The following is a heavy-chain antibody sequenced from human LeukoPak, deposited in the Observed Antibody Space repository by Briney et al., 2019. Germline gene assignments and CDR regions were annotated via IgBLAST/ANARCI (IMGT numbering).Heavy chain of an antibody. CDR2: ISGSGGST. CDR1: GFTFSSYA. CDR3: AKPDSRYSYGPFDY. V-gene: IGHV3-23*01. Sequence: PGGSLRLSCAASGFTFSSYAMSWVRQAPGKGKEWVSAISGSGGSTYYADSVKGRFTISRDNSKNTLYLQMNSLRAEDTAVYYCAKPDSRYSYGPFDYWGQGTLVTVSS. J-gene: IGHJ4*02. D-gene: IGHD5-18*01.